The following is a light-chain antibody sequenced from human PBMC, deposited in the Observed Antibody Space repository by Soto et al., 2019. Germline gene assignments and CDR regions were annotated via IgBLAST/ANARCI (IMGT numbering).Light chain of an antibody. J-gene: IGKJ3*01. CDR2: GAS. CDR1: QSVSSSY. CDR3: QQYVSSPFT. V-gene: IGKV3-20*01. Sequence: EIVLTQSPGTLSLSPGERATLSCRASQSVSSSYLAWYQQKPGQAPRLLIYGASSRATGIPDRFSGSGSGTDFTLTISRLEPEDCAVYYCQQYVSSPFTFGPGTKVDIK.